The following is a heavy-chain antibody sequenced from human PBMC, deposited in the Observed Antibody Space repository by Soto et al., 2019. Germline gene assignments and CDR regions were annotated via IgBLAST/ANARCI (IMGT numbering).Heavy chain of an antibody. CDR3: ASPDCSGGSCQIDY. Sequence: EVQLVESGGGLVQPGRSLRLSCAASGFTFDDYAMHWVRQAPGKGLEWVSGISWNSGSIGYADSVKGRFTISRDNAKNSLYLQMNSLRAEDTALYYCASPDCSGGSCQIDYWGQGTLFTVSS. V-gene: IGHV3-9*01. CDR1: GFTFDDYA. CDR2: ISWNSGSI. D-gene: IGHD2-15*01. J-gene: IGHJ4*02.